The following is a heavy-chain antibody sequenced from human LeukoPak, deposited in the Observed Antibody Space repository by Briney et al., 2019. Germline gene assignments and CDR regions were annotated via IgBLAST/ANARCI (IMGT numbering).Heavy chain of an antibody. D-gene: IGHD3-10*01. CDR1: GYTFTSYA. CDR3: ARGKYNANYYGSGSYSPFEY. V-gene: IGHV1-3*01. CDR2: INAGNGNT. J-gene: IGHJ4*02. Sequence: GASVKVSCKASGYTFTSYAMHWVRQAPGQRLEWMGWINAGNGNTKYSQKFQGRVTITRDTSASTAYMELSSLRSEDTAVYYCARGKYNANYYGSGSYSPFEYWGQGTLVTVSS.